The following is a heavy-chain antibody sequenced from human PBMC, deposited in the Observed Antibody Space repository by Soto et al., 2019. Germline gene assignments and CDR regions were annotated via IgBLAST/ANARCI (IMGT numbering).Heavy chain of an antibody. J-gene: IGHJ4*02. CDR1: GYTFTSYG. Sequence: QVHLVQSGAEVKKPGASVKVSCKASGYTFTSYGITWVRQAPGQGLEWMGWISAHNGNTDYAQKLQGRVIVTRDTSTSTASMELRSLRSDDTAVYYCARGRYGDYWGQGALVTGSS. V-gene: IGHV1-18*01. D-gene: IGHD1-1*01. CDR3: ARGRYGDY. CDR2: ISAHNGNT.